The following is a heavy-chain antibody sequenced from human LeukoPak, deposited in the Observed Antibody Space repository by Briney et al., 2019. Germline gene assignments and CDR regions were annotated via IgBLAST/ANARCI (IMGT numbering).Heavy chain of an antibody. CDR3: AKRQGPNSGSYDYFDP. CDR2: IHSNGYT. V-gene: IGHV4-4*09. Sequence: SETLSLTCAVYGGSFSGYYWSWIRQPPGQPVEWIAYIHSNGYTNYNPSLRSRVTISVDTSNNQFSLKVTSVTAADTAIYFCAKRQGPNSGSYDYFDPWGQGALVTVSS. CDR1: GGSFSGYY. D-gene: IGHD1-26*01. J-gene: IGHJ5*02.